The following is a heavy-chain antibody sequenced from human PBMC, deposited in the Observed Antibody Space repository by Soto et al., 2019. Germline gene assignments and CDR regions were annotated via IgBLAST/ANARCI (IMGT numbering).Heavy chain of an antibody. V-gene: IGHV3-33*01. J-gene: IGHJ4*02. D-gene: IGHD3-22*01. CDR2: IWYDGSNK. CDR3: ARETYYYDSSGYLKAPFDY. CDR1: GFTFSSYG. Sequence: PGGSLRLSCAASGFTFSSYGMHWVRQAPGKGLEWVAVIWYDGSNKYYADSVKGRFTISRDNSKNTLYLQMNSLRAEDTAVYYCARETYYYDSSGYLKAPFDYWGQGTLVTVSS.